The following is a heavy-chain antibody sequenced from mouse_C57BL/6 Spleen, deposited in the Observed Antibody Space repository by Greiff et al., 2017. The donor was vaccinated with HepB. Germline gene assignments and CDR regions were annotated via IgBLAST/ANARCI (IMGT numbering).Heavy chain of an antibody. V-gene: IGHV5-6*01. CDR2: ISSGGSYT. CDR3: ARHPPMVTFYAMDY. J-gene: IGHJ4*01. CDR1: GFTFSSYG. D-gene: IGHD2-3*01. Sequence: EVQLVESGGDLVKPGGSLKLSCAASGFTFSSYGMSWVRQTPDKRLEWVATISSGGSYTYYPDSVKGRFTISRDNAKNTLYLQMSSLKSEDTAMYYCARHPPMVTFYAMDYWGQGTSVTVSS.